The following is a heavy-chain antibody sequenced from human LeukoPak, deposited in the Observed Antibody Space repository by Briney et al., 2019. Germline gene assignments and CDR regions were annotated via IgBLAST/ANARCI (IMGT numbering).Heavy chain of an antibody. J-gene: IGHJ4*02. CDR3: ALYYYGSGFDY. D-gene: IGHD3-10*01. V-gene: IGHV4-39*01. CDR2: IYYSGST. Sequence: SETLSLTCTVSDGSISSSSYYWGWIRPPPGKGLEWIETIYYSGSTYYSPSLKSRVAISVDTSKNQLSLKLSSVTAADTAVYYCALYYYGSGFDYWGQGTLVTVSS. CDR1: DGSISSSSYY.